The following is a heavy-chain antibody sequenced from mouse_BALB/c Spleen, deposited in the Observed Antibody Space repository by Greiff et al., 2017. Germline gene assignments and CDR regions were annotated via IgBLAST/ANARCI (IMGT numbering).Heavy chain of an antibody. D-gene: IGHD2-12*01. CDR3: ARSYDVGYAMDY. CDR2: IYPGDGDT. Sequence: VQLQQSGAELVRPGSSVKISCKASGYAFSSYWMNWVKQRPGQGLEWIGQIYPGDGDTNYNGKFKGKATLTADKSSSTAYMQLSSLTSEDSAVYYCARSYDVGYAMDYWGQGTSVTVSS. J-gene: IGHJ4*01. V-gene: IGHV1-80*01. CDR1: GYAFSSYW.